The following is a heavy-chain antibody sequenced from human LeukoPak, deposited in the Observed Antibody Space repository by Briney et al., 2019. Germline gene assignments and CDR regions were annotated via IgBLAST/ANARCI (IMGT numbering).Heavy chain of an antibody. J-gene: IGHJ4*02. CDR2: VSYDGTNK. CDR3: ARDTAMVTGYLDF. CDR1: GFSFSSHA. Sequence: GGSLRLSCAAFGFSFSSHAMHWVRQAPGKGLEWVAVVSYDGTNKYYADSVKGRFTISRDKPKNTVFLQMNSLRAEDTAFYYCARDTAMVTGYLDFWGQGTLVIVSS. D-gene: IGHD5-18*01. V-gene: IGHV3-30-3*01.